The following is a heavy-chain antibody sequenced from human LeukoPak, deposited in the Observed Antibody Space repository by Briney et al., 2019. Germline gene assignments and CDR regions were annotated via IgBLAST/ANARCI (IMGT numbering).Heavy chain of an antibody. V-gene: IGHV3-23*01. D-gene: IGHD6-13*01. J-gene: IGHJ4*02. CDR1: GFTFSSYA. Sequence: GGSLRLSCAASGFTFSSYAMSWVRQAPGKGLEWVSAISDSGGSTYYADSVKGRFTISRDNSKNTLYLQMNSLRAEDTAVYYCAKGSSSWYGDYALDYWGQGTLVTVSS. CDR2: ISDSGGST. CDR3: AKGSSSWYGDYALDY.